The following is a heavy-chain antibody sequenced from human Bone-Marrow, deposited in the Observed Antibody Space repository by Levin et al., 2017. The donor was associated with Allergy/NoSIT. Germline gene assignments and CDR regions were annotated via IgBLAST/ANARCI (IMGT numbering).Heavy chain of an antibody. V-gene: IGHV3-74*01. D-gene: IGHD6-19*01. CDR3: AREGPPIYSSGWKRYYYYGMDV. CDR1: GFTFSSYW. Sequence: GGSLRLSCAASGFTFSSYWMHWVRQAPGKGLVWVSRINSDGSSTSYADSVKGRFTISRDNAKNTLYLQMNSLRAEDTAVYNCAREGPPIYSSGWKRYYYYGMDVWGQGTTVTVSS. J-gene: IGHJ6*02. CDR2: INSDGSST.